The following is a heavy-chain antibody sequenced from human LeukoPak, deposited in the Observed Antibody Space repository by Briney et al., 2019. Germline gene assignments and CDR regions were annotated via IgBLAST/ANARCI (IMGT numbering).Heavy chain of an antibody. D-gene: IGHD3-3*01. J-gene: IGHJ3*02. CDR1: GVSISSYY. CDR2: IYTSGST. CDR3: ARGGRVVYAFDI. V-gene: IGHV4-4*07. Sequence: SETLSLTCTVSGVSISSYYWSWIRQPAGKGLEWIGRIYTSGSTNYNPSLKSRVTMSVDTSKNQLSLKLSSVTAADTAVYYCARGGRVVYAFDIWGQGTMVTVSS.